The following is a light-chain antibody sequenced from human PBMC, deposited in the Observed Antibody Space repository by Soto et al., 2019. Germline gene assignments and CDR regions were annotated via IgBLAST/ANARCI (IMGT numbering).Light chain of an antibody. V-gene: IGKV1-39*01. J-gene: IGKJ2*01. Sequence: IQRTQSPSSLSASVGDRVTITCRASQSISTYINWYQHKPGKAPKVLIYAASILPSGVPSRFSGGGSGTDFTLTINSLQPEDFATYYCQQSSNTPYTFGQGTKVDIK. CDR2: AAS. CDR3: QQSSNTPYT. CDR1: QSISTY.